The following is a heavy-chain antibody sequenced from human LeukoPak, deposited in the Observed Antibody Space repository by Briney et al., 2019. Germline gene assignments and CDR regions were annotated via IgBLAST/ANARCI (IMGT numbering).Heavy chain of an antibody. D-gene: IGHD6-19*01. V-gene: IGHV4-59*01. CDR2: IYYSGST. J-gene: IGHJ6*03. Sequence: KPSETLSPTCTVSGGSISSYYWSWIRQPPGKGLEWIGYIYYSGSTNYNPSLKSRVTISVDTSKNQFSLKLSSVTAADTAVYYCARLRKSYSSGWYFGHYYYYMDVWGKGTTVTISS. CDR3: ARLRKSYSSGWYFGHYYYYMDV. CDR1: GGSISSYY.